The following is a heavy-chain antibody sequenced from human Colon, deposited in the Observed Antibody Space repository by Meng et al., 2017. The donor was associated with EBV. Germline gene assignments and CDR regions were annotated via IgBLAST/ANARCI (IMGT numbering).Heavy chain of an antibody. CDR3: ARDTSTWGNKGLDH. D-gene: IGHD7-27*01. CDR2: ICHSGST. J-gene: IGHJ4*02. CDR1: GAAVNYGGAS. V-gene: IGHV4-30-2*01. Sequence: GSGSGLSQTATPLPLPGVAAGAAVNYGGASWSWIRQPPGKGLEWIGYICHSGSTKYNPSLKSRVTISVDTSKNQFSLKLSSVTAADTAVYYCARDTSTWGNKGLDHWGQGILVTVSS.